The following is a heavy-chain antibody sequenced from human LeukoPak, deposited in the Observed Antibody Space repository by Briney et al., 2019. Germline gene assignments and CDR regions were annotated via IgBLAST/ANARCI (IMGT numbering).Heavy chain of an antibody. J-gene: IGHJ5*02. V-gene: IGHV4-38-2*02. Sequence: PSETLSLTCTVSGYSISSGYYWGWIRQPPGKGLEWIGSIYHSGSTYYNPSLKSRVTISVDTSKNQFSLKLSSVTAADTAVYYCARDKVRSKYYDILTGYVGHVGFDPWGQGTLVTVSS. CDR2: IYHSGST. D-gene: IGHD3-9*01. CDR3: ARDKVRSKYYDILTGYVGHVGFDP. CDR1: GYSISSGYY.